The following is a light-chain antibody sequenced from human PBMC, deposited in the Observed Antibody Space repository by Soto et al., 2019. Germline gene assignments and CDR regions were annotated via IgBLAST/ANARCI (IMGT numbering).Light chain of an antibody. Sequence: EIVMTQSPDTLYVSPGEGATLSCRASQSVRTKLAWYQQKAGQAPRLLIYGASTRATGIPDRFSGSGSGTEFTLTISSLQPEDFATYFCQQYNTYPLTFGQGTKVDI. CDR1: QSVRTK. CDR2: GAS. V-gene: IGKV3-15*01. J-gene: IGKJ1*01. CDR3: QQYNTYPLT.